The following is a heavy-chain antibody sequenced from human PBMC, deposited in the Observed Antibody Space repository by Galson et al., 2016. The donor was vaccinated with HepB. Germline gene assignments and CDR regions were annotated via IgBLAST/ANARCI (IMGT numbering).Heavy chain of an antibody. V-gene: IGHV2-5*02. CDR1: ESPLNGDAVG. CDR2: VYWDNEP. D-gene: IGHD4-23*01. Sequence: PALVKPTQTLTLTCTFSESPLNGDAVGVGWIRQSPGKPLEWLALVYWDNEPRYNPSLKTNLTVTWDTSKDQVLLRKTDLTPVDTATDYCARSYGGTYHLDYGGPGTLVTVSS. J-gene: IGHJ4*02. CDR3: ARSYGGTYHLDY.